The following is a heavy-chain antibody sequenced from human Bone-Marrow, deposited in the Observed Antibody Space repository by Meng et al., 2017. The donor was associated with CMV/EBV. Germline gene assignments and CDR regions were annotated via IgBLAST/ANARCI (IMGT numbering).Heavy chain of an antibody. D-gene: IGHD3-10*01. V-gene: IGHV4-39*01. Sequence: SETLSLTCIVSGGSISSSSYYWGWIRQPPGKELEWIGSIYYSGSTYYNPSLNSRVTISVDTSKNQFSLKLSSVTAADTAVYYCARHEIGGGTMVRGVITWFDPWGQGTLVTVSS. CDR3: ARHEIGGGTMVRGVITWFDP. CDR2: IYYSGST. CDR1: GGSISSSSYY. J-gene: IGHJ5*02.